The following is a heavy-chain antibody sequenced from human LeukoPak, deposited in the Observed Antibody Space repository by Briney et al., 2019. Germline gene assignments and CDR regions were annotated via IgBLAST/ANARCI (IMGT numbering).Heavy chain of an antibody. Sequence: PSETLSLTCTVSVGSISSSSYYSAWIRQPPGKGLEWIGCIHYSGRTYYNPSRQSRVTISIDTPKNQFSLKLRFVTAADTAVYYCTRVRCSGGSCPYYYYYYYMDVWGKGTTVTVSS. CDR1: VGSISSSSYY. CDR3: TRVRCSGGSCPYYYYYYYMDV. J-gene: IGHJ6*03. CDR2: IHYSGRT. V-gene: IGHV4-39*07. D-gene: IGHD2-15*01.